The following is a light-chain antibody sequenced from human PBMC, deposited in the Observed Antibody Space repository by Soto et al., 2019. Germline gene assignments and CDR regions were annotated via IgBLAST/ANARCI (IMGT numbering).Light chain of an antibody. J-gene: IGKJ1*01. CDR3: QQYGASPRT. CDR2: AAS. Sequence: PGERATLSCRASQSVYSDYLAWYQQKPGQAPRLLIYAASSRATGIPDRFSGSGSGTDFTLTISRLETEDFAVYYCQQYGASPRTFGHGTKVEIK. CDR1: QSVYSDY. V-gene: IGKV3-20*01.